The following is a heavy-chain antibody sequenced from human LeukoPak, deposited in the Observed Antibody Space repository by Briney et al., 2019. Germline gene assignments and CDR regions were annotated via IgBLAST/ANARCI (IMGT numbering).Heavy chain of an antibody. D-gene: IGHD3-10*01. Sequence: GGPLRLSCAASGFTFSSYAMSWVRQAPGKGLEWVSAISGSGGSTYYADSVKGRFTISRDNSKNTLYLQMNSLRAEDTAVYYCAKSQLLWFGEDFDYWGQGTLVTVSS. J-gene: IGHJ4*02. V-gene: IGHV3-23*01. CDR1: GFTFSSYA. CDR3: AKSQLLWFGEDFDY. CDR2: ISGSGGST.